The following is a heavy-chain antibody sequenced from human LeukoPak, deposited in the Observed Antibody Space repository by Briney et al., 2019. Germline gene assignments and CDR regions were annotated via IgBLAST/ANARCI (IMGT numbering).Heavy chain of an antibody. CDR2: ISWISGSI. CDR1: RFTFDDYA. D-gene: IGHD6-19*01. J-gene: IGHJ6*03. V-gene: IGHV3-9*01. CDR3: AKVAVARTDYYYYIDV. Sequence: GGSLRLSCAASRFTFDDYAMHWVRQAPGKGLEWVSGISWISGSIGYADSVKGRFTISRDNAKNSLYLQMTSLRAEDTALYYCAKVAVARTDYYYYIDVWGKGTTVTVSS.